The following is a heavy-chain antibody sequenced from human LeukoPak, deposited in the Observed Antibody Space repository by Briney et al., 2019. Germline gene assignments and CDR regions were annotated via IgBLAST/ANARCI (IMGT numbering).Heavy chain of an antibody. CDR1: GFSLSTSGMC. D-gene: IGHD3-10*01. Sequence: SGPALVRPTQTLTLTCTFSGFSLSTSGMCVSWIRQPPGKALEWLARIDWDDDKYYSTSLKTRLTISKDTSKNQVVLTMTNMDPVDTATYYCARMSGSGSYPYYFDYWGQGTLVTVSS. J-gene: IGHJ4*02. CDR3: ARMSGSGSYPYYFDY. CDR2: IDWDDDK. V-gene: IGHV2-70*11.